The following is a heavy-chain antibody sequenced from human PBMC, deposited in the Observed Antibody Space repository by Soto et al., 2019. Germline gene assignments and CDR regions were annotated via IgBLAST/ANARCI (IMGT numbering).Heavy chain of an antibody. CDR1: GYTFTGYY. J-gene: IGHJ6*02. D-gene: IGHD3-10*01. V-gene: IGHV1-2*02. CDR3: ARVSMVRGVNLYYYSGMDV. CDR2: INPNSGGT. Sequence: ASVKVSCKASGYTFTGYYMHWVRQAPGQGLEWMGWINPNSGGTNYAQKFQGRVTMTRDTSISTAYMELSRLRSDDTAVYYCARVSMVRGVNLYYYSGMDVWGQGTTVTVSS.